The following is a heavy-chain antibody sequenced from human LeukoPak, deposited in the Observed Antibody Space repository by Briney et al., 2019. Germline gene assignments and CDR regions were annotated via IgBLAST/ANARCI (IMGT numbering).Heavy chain of an antibody. CDR3: ARDLAYSSSPGGWFDP. D-gene: IGHD6-6*01. Sequence: ASVKVSCKASGYTFTSYGISWVRQAPGQGLEWMGWISAYNGNTNYAQKLQGRVTMTTDTSTSTAYMELRSLRSDDTAVYYCARDLAYSSSPGGWFDPWGQGTLVTVSS. CDR2: ISAYNGNT. V-gene: IGHV1-18*01. J-gene: IGHJ5*02. CDR1: GYTFTSYG.